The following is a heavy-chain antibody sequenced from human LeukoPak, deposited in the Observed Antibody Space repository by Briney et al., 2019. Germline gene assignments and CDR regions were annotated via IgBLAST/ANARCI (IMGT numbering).Heavy chain of an antibody. CDR1: GFTFDDYA. J-gene: IGHJ4*02. V-gene: IGHV3-9*01. D-gene: IGHD1-26*01. CDR2: ISWNSGSI. Sequence: GRSLRLSCAASGFTFDDYAMHWVRQAPGKGLEGVSAISWNSGSIGYADAVKGRFTISRDNAKTSLYMQMDSLRAEDTALYYCAKAVGIVGATDYFDYWGQGTLVTVSS. CDR3: AKAVGIVGATDYFDY.